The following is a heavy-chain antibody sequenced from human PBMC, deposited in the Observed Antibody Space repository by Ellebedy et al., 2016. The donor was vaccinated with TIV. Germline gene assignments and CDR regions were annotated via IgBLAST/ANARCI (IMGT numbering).Heavy chain of an antibody. D-gene: IGHD6-19*01. CDR2: ISSEGSTT. V-gene: IGHV3-74*03. J-gene: IGHJ4*02. Sequence: GGSLRLSXAASGFTFSSYWMHWVRQAPGKGLAWVSRISSEGSTTTYADSARGRFTISRDNAKNTLYLQMNSLRAEDTAVYYCARGDGSSGWYFDYWGQGTLVTVSS. CDR3: ARGDGSSGWYFDY. CDR1: GFTFSSYW.